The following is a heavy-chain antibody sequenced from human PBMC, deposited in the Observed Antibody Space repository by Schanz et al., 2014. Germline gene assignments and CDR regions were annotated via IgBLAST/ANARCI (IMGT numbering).Heavy chain of an antibody. J-gene: IGHJ3*02. D-gene: IGHD3-9*01. CDR3: ARGYYDILTGYPYDTFDI. CDR2: INTNTGNP. Sequence: QVQLVQSGSELKKSGASVKVSCKASGYSFTSYAMNWVRQAPGQGLEWMGWINTNTGNPMYAQGFTGRFVYTLDASVTTAYLEISSLKAEDTAVYYCARGYYDILTGYPYDTFDIWGQGTMVTVSS. CDR1: GYSFTSYA. V-gene: IGHV7-4-1*02.